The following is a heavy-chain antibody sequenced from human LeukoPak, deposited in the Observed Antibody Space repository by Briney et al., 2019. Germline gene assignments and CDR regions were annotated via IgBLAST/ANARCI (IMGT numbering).Heavy chain of an antibody. V-gene: IGHV4-34*01. CDR1: GGSFSGYY. J-gene: IGHJ6*02. D-gene: IGHD3-10*01. CDR2: INHSGST. Sequence: SETLSLTCAVYGGSFSGYYWSWIRQPPGKGLEWIGEINHSGSTNYNPSLKSRVTISVDTSKNQFSLKLSSVTAADTAVYYCARMSVHGWFGSRVIYYYYGMDVWGQGTTVTVSS. CDR3: ARMSVHGWFGSRVIYYYYGMDV.